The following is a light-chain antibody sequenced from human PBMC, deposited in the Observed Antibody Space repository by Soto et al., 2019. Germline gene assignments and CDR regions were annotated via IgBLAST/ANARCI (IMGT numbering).Light chain of an antibody. CDR3: QQYNNFWT. CDR1: QSVNIW. V-gene: IGKV1-5*03. Sequence: DIQMTQFPSALSASVGDRVTITCRASQSVNIWLAWYQQKPGKAPKLLISEASTVETGVPARFSGSGSGTQFTLTISSLQPDDLATYYCQQYNNFWTFGQGTKV. CDR2: EAS. J-gene: IGKJ1*01.